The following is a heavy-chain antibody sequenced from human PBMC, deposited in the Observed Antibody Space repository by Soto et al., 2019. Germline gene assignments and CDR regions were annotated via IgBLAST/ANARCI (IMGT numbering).Heavy chain of an antibody. V-gene: IGHV4-31*03. CDR1: GGSISSGGYY. CDR3: AGRSIPGAAAADSEP. D-gene: IGHD6-13*01. CDR2: IYYSGST. Sequence: TLSLTCTVSGGSISSGGYYWSWIRQHPGKGLEWIGYIYYSGSTYYNPSLKSRVTISVDTSKNQFSLKLSSVTAADTAVYYCAGRSIPGAAAADSEPWGQGTLVTVSS. J-gene: IGHJ5*02.